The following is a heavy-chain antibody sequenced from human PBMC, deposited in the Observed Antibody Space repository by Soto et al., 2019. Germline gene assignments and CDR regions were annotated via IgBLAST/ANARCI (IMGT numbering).Heavy chain of an antibody. CDR2: IKQDGSEK. Sequence: GVSLRLSCADSGITFSYYWMTWVRQAPGKGLEWVASIKQDGSEKSYVDSVEGRFTISRDNAKNSLYLQMDSLRVGDTAVYYCARGGXYSTSSLPRFYYYAMDVWGQGTTVTVSS. V-gene: IGHV3-7*01. CDR1: GITFSYYW. CDR3: ARGGXYSTSSLPRFYYYAMDV. J-gene: IGHJ6*02. D-gene: IGHD6-6*01.